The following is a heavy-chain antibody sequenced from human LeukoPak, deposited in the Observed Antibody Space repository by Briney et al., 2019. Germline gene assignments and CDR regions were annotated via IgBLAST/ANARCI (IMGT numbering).Heavy chain of an antibody. V-gene: IGHV4-4*07. J-gene: IGHJ4*02. CDR1: GVSNSSFH. CDR2: VHTSGTS. Sequence: SETLSLXCTVSGVSNSSFHWRWIRQPAGKGLEWIGRVHTSGTSNYNPSLESRVTMSGDTSKNQFSLSLSSVTAADTAVYYCARDGYYDSSGYSYFDYWGQGTLVTVSA. CDR3: ARDGYYDSSGYSYFDY. D-gene: IGHD3-22*01.